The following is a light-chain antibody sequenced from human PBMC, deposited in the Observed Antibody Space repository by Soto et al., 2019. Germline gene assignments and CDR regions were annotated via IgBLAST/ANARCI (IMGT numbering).Light chain of an antibody. CDR1: QSVSKY. CDR2: DAS. Sequence: EIVLTQSPATLSLSPGERATLSCRHSQSVSKYFAWYQQKPGRAPRLLIYDASSRATGIPARFIGSVSGTDFTLTISSLEPEDFAIYYCRQRSNWPITFGQGTRLEIK. CDR3: RQRSNWPIT. V-gene: IGKV3-11*01. J-gene: IGKJ5*01.